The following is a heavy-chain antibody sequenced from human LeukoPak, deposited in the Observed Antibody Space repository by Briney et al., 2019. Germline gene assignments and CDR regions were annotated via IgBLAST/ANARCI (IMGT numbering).Heavy chain of an antibody. Sequence: GGSLRLSCAASGFTFSNAWMSWVRQAPGKGLEWVGRIKSKTDGGTTDYAAPVKGRFTISRDDSKNTLYLQMNSLKTEDTAVYYCTTCHLAVADYYFDYWGQGTLVTVSS. V-gene: IGHV3-15*01. CDR2: IKSKTDGGTT. D-gene: IGHD6-19*01. CDR3: TTCHLAVADYYFDY. J-gene: IGHJ4*02. CDR1: GFTFSNAW.